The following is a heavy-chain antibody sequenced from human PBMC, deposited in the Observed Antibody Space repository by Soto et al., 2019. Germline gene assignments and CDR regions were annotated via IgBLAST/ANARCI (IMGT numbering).Heavy chain of an antibody. CDR3: ARVVVGSRLSLDY. CDR2: ISPIFGTP. V-gene: IGHV1-69*01. CDR1: GGTFSSYT. J-gene: IGHJ4*02. D-gene: IGHD1-26*01. Sequence: QVQLVQSGAEVKKPGSSVTVSCKASGGTFSSYTISWVRQAPGQALEWMAGISPIFGTPIYAQKFQDRVTITADDSTLTAYMEMNRLTSEDTAVYYCARVVVGSRLSLDYWGQGTLVTISS.